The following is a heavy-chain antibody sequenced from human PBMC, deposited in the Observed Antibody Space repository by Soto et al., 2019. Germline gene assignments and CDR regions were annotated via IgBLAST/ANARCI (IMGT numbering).Heavy chain of an antibody. Sequence: GSLRLSCAASGFTVSSNYMSWVRQPPGKGLEWSSVIYSGGSTYYADSVKGRFTISRDNSKNTLYLQMNSLRAEDTAVYYCAKGYKRGFMAPDYWGQGTLVTVSS. J-gene: IGHJ4*02. D-gene: IGHD1-20*01. CDR2: IYSGGST. CDR1: GFTVSSNY. CDR3: AKGYKRGFMAPDY. V-gene: IGHV3-53*01.